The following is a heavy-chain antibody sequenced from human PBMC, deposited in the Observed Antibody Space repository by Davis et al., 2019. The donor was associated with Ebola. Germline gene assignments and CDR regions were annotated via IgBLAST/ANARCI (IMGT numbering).Heavy chain of an antibody. J-gene: IGHJ2*01. CDR2: IYSGGST. Sequence: GESLKISCAASGFTVSSNYMSWVRQAPGKGLEWVSVIYSGGSTYYADSVKGRFTISRDNSKNTLYLQMNSLRAEDTAVYYCARDGSSGCGGDCYGWYFDLWGRGSLVTVSS. V-gene: IGHV3-66*01. D-gene: IGHD2-21*02. CDR1: GFTVSSNY. CDR3: ARDGSSGCGGDCYGWYFDL.